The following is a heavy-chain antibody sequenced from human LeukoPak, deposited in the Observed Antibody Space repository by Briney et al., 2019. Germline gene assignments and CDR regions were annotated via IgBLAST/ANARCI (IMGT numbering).Heavy chain of an antibody. CDR3: ARDPYSGNYGDYYYYYMDV. CDR2: ITSSSSYM. J-gene: IGHJ6*03. V-gene: IGHV3-21*01. D-gene: IGHD1-26*01. CDR1: GFTVSNNY. Sequence: GGSLRLSCAASGFTVSNNYMSWVRQAPGKGLEWVSSITSSSSYMYYADSVKGRFTISRDNAKSSLYLQMNSLRDEDTAVYYCARDPYSGNYGDYYYYYMDVWGKGTTVTISS.